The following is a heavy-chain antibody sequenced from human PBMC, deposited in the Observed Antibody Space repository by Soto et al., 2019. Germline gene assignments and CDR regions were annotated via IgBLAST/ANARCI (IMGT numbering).Heavy chain of an antibody. CDR2: IWYDGSNK. D-gene: IGHD5-12*01. CDR3: ARDQPSVDIVDTVFDY. CDR1: GFTFSSYG. J-gene: IGHJ4*02. Sequence: PGGSLRLSCAASGFTFSSYGMHWVRQAPCKGLEWVAVIWYDGSNKYYADSVKGRFTISRDNSKNTLYLQMNSLRAEDTAVYYCARDQPSVDIVDTVFDYWGQGTLVTVSS. V-gene: IGHV3-33*01.